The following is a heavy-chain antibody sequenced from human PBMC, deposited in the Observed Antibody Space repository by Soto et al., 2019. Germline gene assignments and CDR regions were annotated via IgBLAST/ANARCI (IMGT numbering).Heavy chain of an antibody. V-gene: IGHV4-4*02. D-gene: IGHD3-22*01. J-gene: IGHJ6*02. CDR2: IYHSGST. CDR3: ARGLYYYDSSGYYHYYYGMDV. CDR1: GGSISSSNW. Sequence: QVQLQESGPGLVKPSGTLSLTCAVSGGSISSSNWWSWVRQPPGKGLEWIGEIYHSGSTNYNPSLKSRVTISVDKSKNQCSLKLSSVTAADTAVYYCARGLYYYDSSGYYHYYYGMDVWGQGTTVTVSS.